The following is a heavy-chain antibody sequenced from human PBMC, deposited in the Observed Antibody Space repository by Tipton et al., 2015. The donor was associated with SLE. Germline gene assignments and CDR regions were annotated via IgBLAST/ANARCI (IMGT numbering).Heavy chain of an antibody. CDR3: AGLRFSQWASYYYCGVGD. D-gene: IGHD5-12*01. V-gene: IGHV4-59*08. CDR1: GGSINSYY. Sequence: PGLVKPSETLSLTCSVFGGSINSYYWSWIRQPPGKGLEWIGYVSYSGGTIYNPSLKSRVTISVDTSKKQFSLRLSSVTAADTAVYYCAGLRFSQWASYYYCGVGDGHQGTTVTVSS. J-gene: IGHJ6*02. CDR2: VSYSGGT.